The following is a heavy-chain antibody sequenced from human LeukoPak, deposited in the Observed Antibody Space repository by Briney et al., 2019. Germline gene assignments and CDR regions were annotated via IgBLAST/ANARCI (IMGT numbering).Heavy chain of an antibody. J-gene: IGHJ4*02. Sequence: GGSLTLSCAASGFTFSRYWMSWVRQAPGKGLEWVANTKQDGSEKYYLESVKGRFTISRDNAKNSLNLHMSSLRGEDTAVYYCALSSGNYAIPFDYWGQGTLVTVSS. CDR1: GFTFSRYW. CDR3: ALSSGNYAIPFDY. CDR2: TKQDGSEK. V-gene: IGHV3-7*01. D-gene: IGHD1-26*01.